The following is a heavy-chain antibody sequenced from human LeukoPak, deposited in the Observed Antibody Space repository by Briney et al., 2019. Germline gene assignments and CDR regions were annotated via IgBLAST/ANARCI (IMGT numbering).Heavy chain of an antibody. CDR2: ISGSGDST. J-gene: IGHJ3*02. CDR3: AKTYAFDI. CDR1: GFPFSNYG. V-gene: IGHV3-23*01. Sequence: PGGSPRLSCAASGFPFSNYGMSWLRQAPGKGLEWVSAISGSGDSTNYADSVKGRFTISRDNSKNTLYLQMNSLRAEDTAVYYCAKTYAFDIWGQGTLVTVSS.